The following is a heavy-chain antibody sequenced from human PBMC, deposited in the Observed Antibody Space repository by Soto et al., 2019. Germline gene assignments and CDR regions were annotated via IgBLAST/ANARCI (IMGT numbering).Heavy chain of an antibody. D-gene: IGHD1-26*01. V-gene: IGHV3-53*01. CDR3: ARGRGVGATHLGYYYYGMDV. CDR2: YSGGST. Sequence: YSGGSTYYADSVKGRFTISRDNSKNTLYLQMNSLRAEDTAVYYCARGRGVGATHLGYYYYGMDVWGQGTTVTVSS. J-gene: IGHJ6*02.